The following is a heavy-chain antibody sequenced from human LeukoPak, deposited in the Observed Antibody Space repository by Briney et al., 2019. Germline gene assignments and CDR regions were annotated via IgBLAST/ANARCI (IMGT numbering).Heavy chain of an antibody. D-gene: IGHD2-2*02. CDR1: GYSFLDYW. J-gene: IGHJ6*02. V-gene: IGHV5-51*01. CDR3: ARFGIRGCISNTKCYTSFFYYGMDV. Sequence: GESLKISCKGSGYSFLDYWIGWVRQMPGEGPELMGLIFLHDSDIKYSPSFQGQVTISVDKSISSAYVQWGSLKASDTAMYYCARFGIRGCISNTKCYTSFFYYGMDVWGQGTTVTVSS. CDR2: IFLHDSDI.